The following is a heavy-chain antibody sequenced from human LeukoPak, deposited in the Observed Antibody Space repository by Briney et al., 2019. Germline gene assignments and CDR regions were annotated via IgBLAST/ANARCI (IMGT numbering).Heavy chain of an antibody. D-gene: IGHD3-22*01. CDR3: AREGNYDSSGYPMDV. CDR1: GGSISSYY. CDR2: IYYSGST. V-gene: IGHV4-59*01. J-gene: IGHJ6*03. Sequence: PSETLSLTCTVSGGSISSYYWSWIRRPPGKGLEWIGYIYYSGSTNYNPSLKSRVTISVDTSKNQFSLKLSSVTAADTAVYYCAREGNYDSSGYPMDVWGKGTTVTVSS.